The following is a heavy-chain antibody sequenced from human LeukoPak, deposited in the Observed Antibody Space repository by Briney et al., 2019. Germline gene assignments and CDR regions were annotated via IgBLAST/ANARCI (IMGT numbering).Heavy chain of an antibody. CDR2: IYYSGST. CDR1: GGSISSSSYY. J-gene: IGHJ5*02. D-gene: IGHD3-10*01. CDR3: ARVWFGEVNWFDH. V-gene: IGHV4-39*07. Sequence: SETLSLTCTVSGGSISSSSYYWGWIRQPPGKGLEWIGSIYYSGSTYYNPYLKSRVTISVDTSKNQFSLKLSSVTAADTAVYYCARVWFGEVNWFDHWGQGTLVTVSS.